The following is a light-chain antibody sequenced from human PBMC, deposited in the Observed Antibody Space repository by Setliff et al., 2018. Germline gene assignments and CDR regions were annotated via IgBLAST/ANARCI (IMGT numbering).Light chain of an antibody. J-gene: IGLJ1*01. CDR1: SSVVGGYNY. CDR3: SSCAGGSNLV. Sequence: QSALTQPPSASGSPGRSVTISCTGTSSVVGGYNYVSWYQQHPGKAPKLMIYEVTKRPPGVPARFSGSNSGNTASLTVSGLQAEDEADYYCSSCAGGSNLVFGTGTKGTVL. V-gene: IGLV2-8*01. CDR2: EVT.